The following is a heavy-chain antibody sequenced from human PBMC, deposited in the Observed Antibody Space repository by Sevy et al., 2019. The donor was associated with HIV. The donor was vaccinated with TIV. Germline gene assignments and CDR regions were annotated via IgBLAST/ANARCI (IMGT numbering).Heavy chain of an antibody. CDR2: ISYDGSNK. D-gene: IGHD2-8*01. V-gene: IGHV3-30*18. J-gene: IGHJ6*02. CDR1: GLTFSSYG. CDR3: AKDRRNGAGAFYYYYYGMDV. Sequence: GGSLRLSCAASGLTFSSYGMHWVRQAPGKGLEWAAVISYDGSNKYYADSVKGRFTISRDNSKNTLYLQMNSLRAEDTAVYYCAKDRRNGAGAFYYYYYGMDVWGQGTTVTVSS.